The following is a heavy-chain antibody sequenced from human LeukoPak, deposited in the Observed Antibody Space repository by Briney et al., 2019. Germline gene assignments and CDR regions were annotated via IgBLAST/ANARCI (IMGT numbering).Heavy chain of an antibody. D-gene: IGHD3-10*01. CDR2: IYTSGST. Sequence: SETLSLTCTVSGGSISSYYWSWIRQPAGKGLEWIGRIYTSGSTNHNPSLKSRVTMSVDTSKNQFSLKLSSVTAADTAVYYCARDRFDYYGSGSYYRRGGVYYFDYWGQGTLVTVSS. CDR1: GGSISSYY. CDR3: ARDRFDYYGSGSYYRRGGVYYFDY. J-gene: IGHJ4*02. V-gene: IGHV4-4*07.